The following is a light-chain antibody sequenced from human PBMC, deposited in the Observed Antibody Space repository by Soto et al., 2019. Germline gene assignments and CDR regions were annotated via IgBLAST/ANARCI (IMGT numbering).Light chain of an antibody. V-gene: IGLV2-14*01. Sequence: QSALTQPASVSGSPGQSITISCTGTSSDVGGYNYVSWYQQHPGKAPKLMIYEVSNRPSGVSDRFSGSKSGNTASLTISGLQTEDDADYYCCSYTSISTLGVFGTGTKVTVL. CDR3: CSYTSISTLGV. CDR2: EVS. CDR1: SSDVGGYNY. J-gene: IGLJ1*01.